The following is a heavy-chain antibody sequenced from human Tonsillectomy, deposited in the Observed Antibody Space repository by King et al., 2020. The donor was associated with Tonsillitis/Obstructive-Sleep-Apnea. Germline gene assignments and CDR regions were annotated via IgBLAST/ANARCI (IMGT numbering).Heavy chain of an antibody. Sequence: VQLVESGGALVQPGGSLRLSCAASGFTFNNYAMSWVRQAPGKGLEWVSTISGSGGYTYYSDSVKGLFTISRDNSKNTLYLQMNGLRAEDTALYYCAKDQYDFWSGYSIPLMGYWGQGTLVTVSS. D-gene: IGHD3-3*01. J-gene: IGHJ4*02. V-gene: IGHV3-23*04. CDR1: GFTFNNYA. CDR2: ISGSGGYT. CDR3: AKDQYDFWSGYSIPLMGY.